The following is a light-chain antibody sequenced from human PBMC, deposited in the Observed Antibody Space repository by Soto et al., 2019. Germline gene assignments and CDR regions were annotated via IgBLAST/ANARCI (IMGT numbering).Light chain of an antibody. J-gene: IGKJ4*01. CDR2: AAS. CDR1: QDIGNF. V-gene: IGKV1-27*01. Sequence: IQINQCPTSLAAFCWDKVTITCRASQDIGNFLAWYQQKPGKVPKLLIYAASTLQSGVPSRFSGSGSGTDFTLTISSLQPEDVATYYCDKCNVAPFSFGGGAKVDI. CDR3: DKCNVAPFS.